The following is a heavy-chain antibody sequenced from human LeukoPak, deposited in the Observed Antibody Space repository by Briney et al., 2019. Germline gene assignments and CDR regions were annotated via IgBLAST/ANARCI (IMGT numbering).Heavy chain of an antibody. Sequence: PGRSLRLSCAASGFTFDDYAMHWVRQAPGKGLEWVSGISWNSGSIGYADSVKGRFTISRDNAKNSLYLQMNSLRAEDTALYYCAKDKGLSTSFLYYGMDVWGQGTLVTVSS. V-gene: IGHV3-9*01. D-gene: IGHD2-2*01. CDR3: AKDKGLSTSFLYYGMDV. CDR1: GFTFDDYA. CDR2: ISWNSGSI. J-gene: IGHJ6*02.